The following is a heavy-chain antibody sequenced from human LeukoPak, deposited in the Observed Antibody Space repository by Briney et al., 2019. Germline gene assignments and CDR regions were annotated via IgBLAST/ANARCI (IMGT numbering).Heavy chain of an antibody. CDR1: GYTFTSYD. D-gene: IGHD2-21*02. CDR3: ASRSITANWFDP. V-gene: IGHV1-8*01. CDR2: MNPNSGNT. Sequence: GASVKVSCKASGYTFTSYDINWVRQATGQGLEWMGWMNPNSGNTGYAQKFQGRVTVTRNTSISTAYMELSSLRSEDTAVYYCASRSITANWFDPWGQGTLVTVSS. J-gene: IGHJ5*02.